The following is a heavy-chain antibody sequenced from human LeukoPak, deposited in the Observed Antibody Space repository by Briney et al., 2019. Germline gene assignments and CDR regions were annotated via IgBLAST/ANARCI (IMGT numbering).Heavy chain of an antibody. Sequence: GGSLRLSCAASGFTVSRNYMSWVRQAPGKGLEWFSVIYSGGSTYYADSVEGRFTISRDNSKNTLYLQMNSLRAEDTAVYYCARGIGSQLRSGWFDPWGQGTLVTVSS. CDR1: GFTVSRNY. D-gene: IGHD3-3*01. V-gene: IGHV3-66*01. J-gene: IGHJ5*02. CDR3: ARGIGSQLRSGWFDP. CDR2: IYSGGST.